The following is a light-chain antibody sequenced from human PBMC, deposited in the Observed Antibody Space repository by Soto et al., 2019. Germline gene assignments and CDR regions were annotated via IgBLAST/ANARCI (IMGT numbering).Light chain of an antibody. CDR3: QQLNREPRT. V-gene: IGKV1-9*01. CDR2: AAS. CDR1: QGISSY. Sequence: DIQLTQSPSFLSASVGDRVTITCRASQGISSYLAWYQQKPGKAPKLLIYAASTLQSGVPSRFSGSGSGTEFTLTISSLQPEDFATYYCQQLNREPRTFGQGTKVDIK. J-gene: IGKJ1*01.